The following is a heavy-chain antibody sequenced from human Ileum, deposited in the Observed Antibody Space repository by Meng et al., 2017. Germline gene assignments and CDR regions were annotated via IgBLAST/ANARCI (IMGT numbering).Heavy chain of an antibody. V-gene: IGHV3-30*01. CDR1: GFTFTNYA. Sequence: GESLKISCAASGFTFTNYALHWVRQAPGKGLEWVALISHDGSNKYYADSVKGRFTISRDNSKNTLYLQMNSLRAEDTAVYYCARDRVTMMEVVTHHFDYWGQGTLVPSPQ. D-gene: IGHD3-22*01. J-gene: IGHJ4*02. CDR3: ARDRVTMMEVVTHHFDY. CDR2: ISHDGSNK.